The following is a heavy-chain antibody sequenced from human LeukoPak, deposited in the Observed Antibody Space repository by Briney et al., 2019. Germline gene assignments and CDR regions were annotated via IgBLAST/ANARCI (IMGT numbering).Heavy chain of an antibody. Sequence: ASVKVSCKASGYTFNGYYMHWVRQAPGRGPEWMGWINPNSGDTNYAQKFQGRVTMTRDTSISTAYMELSRLRSDDTAVYCCARPDGDTGGNYGCWGQGTLVTVSS. D-gene: IGHD4-23*01. V-gene: IGHV1-2*02. CDR2: INPNSGDT. CDR1: GYTFNGYY. CDR3: ARPDGDTGGNYGC. J-gene: IGHJ4*02.